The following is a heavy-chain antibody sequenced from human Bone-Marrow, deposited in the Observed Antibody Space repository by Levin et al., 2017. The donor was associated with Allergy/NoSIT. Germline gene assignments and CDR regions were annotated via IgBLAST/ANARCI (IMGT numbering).Heavy chain of an antibody. CDR3: ARDEGMAAAARGFDP. V-gene: IGHV3-48*03. J-gene: IGHJ5*02. Sequence: QSGGSLRLSCAASGFTFSSYEMNWVRQAPGKGLEWVAYISSSGSTIYYSDSVKGRFTISRDNAKNSLYLQMNSLRAEDSAVYHCARDEGMAAAARGFDPWGQGTLVTVAA. CDR1: GFTFSSYE. CDR2: ISSSGSTI. D-gene: IGHD6-13*01.